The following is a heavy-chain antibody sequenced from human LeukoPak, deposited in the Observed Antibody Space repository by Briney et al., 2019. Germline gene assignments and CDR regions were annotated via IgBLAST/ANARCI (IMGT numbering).Heavy chain of an antibody. D-gene: IGHD2-2*02. CDR2: IFYSGST. CDR3: ARHEYRDVFDI. J-gene: IGHJ3*02. Sequence: PSETLSLTCTVSGGSISTSSYYWGWVRQPPGKGLEWIGNIFYSGSTYYNPSLKSRVTISVDTSKNQFSLKLSSVTAADTAVYYCARHEYRDVFDIWGQGTMVTVSS. V-gene: IGHV4-39*01. CDR1: GGSISTSSYY.